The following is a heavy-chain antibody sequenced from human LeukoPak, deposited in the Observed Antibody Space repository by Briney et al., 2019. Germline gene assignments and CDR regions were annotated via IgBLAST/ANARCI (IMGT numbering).Heavy chain of an antibody. Sequence: SETLSLTCTVSGGSISSYYWSWIRQRPGKGLEWIGYIYYSGSTNYNPSLKSRVTISVDTSKNQFSLKLSSVTAADTAVYYCARVGNRVYWANAFDIWGQGTMVTVSS. CDR2: IYYSGST. V-gene: IGHV4-59*01. CDR1: GGSISSYY. CDR3: ARVGNRVYWANAFDI. D-gene: IGHD2-8*01. J-gene: IGHJ3*02.